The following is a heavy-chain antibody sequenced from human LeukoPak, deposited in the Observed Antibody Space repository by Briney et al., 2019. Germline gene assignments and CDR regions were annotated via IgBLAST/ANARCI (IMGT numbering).Heavy chain of an antibody. D-gene: IGHD5-18*01. V-gene: IGHV1-46*01. Sequence: ASVKVSCKASGYTFTIYYMHWVRQAPGQGLEWMGIINPSGGSTSYAQKFQGRVTMTRDMSTSTVYMELSSLRSEDTAVYYCARGRIQLRAFDIWGQGTMVTVSS. CDR3: ARGRIQLRAFDI. J-gene: IGHJ3*02. CDR2: INPSGGST. CDR1: GYTFTIYY.